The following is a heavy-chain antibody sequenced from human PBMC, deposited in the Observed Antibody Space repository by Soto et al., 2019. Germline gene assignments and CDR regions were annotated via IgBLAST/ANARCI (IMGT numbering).Heavy chain of an antibody. CDR3: VSRSGYPYLDY. D-gene: IGHD5-12*01. CDR1: SGSISSSNW. Sequence: QVQLQESGPGLVKPSGTLSLTCAVSSGSISSSNWWIWVRQPPGRGLEWIGEIHHSGSTNYNPSLKSRLTISVDKSKNQFSLRLSSVTAADTAVYYCVSRSGYPYLDYWGQGTLATVSS. J-gene: IGHJ4*02. V-gene: IGHV4-4*02. CDR2: IHHSGST.